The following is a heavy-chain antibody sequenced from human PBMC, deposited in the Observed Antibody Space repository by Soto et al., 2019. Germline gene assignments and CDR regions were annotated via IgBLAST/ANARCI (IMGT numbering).Heavy chain of an antibody. D-gene: IGHD3-3*01. J-gene: IGHJ4*02. Sequence: PGGSLRLSCTASGFTFGDYAMSWFRQAPGKGLEWVGFIRSKAYGGTTEYAASVKGRFTISRDDSKSIAYLQMNSLKTEDTAVYYCTRDGESYYDFWSGYYWGQGTLVTVSS. CDR1: GFTFGDYA. CDR2: IRSKAYGGTT. V-gene: IGHV3-49*03. CDR3: TRDGESYYDFWSGYY.